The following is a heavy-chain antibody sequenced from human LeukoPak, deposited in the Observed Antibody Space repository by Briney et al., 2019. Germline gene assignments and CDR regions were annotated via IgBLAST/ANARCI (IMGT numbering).Heavy chain of an antibody. J-gene: IGHJ4*02. Sequence: PSETLSLTCAVSGGSISSGNWWSWVRQSPGKGLEWFGEIHHTGNTNYNPFLKSRATISIDKSKNQFSLELNSVTAADTAVYYCTRNGYYSLDSWGQGTLVTVSS. D-gene: IGHD3-22*01. V-gene: IGHV4-4*02. CDR2: IHHTGNT. CDR1: GGSISSGNW. CDR3: TRNGYYSLDS.